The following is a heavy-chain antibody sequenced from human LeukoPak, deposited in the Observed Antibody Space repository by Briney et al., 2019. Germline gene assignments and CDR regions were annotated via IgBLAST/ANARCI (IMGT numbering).Heavy chain of an antibody. J-gene: IGHJ1*01. CDR2: ISGSGGST. D-gene: IGHD6-13*01. V-gene: IGHV3-23*01. CDR1: RFTFSSYA. Sequence: PGGSLRLSCAACRFTFSSYATSWVRQAPGKGLEWISAISGSGGSTYYADSVKGRFTISRDNSKNTLYLQMNSLRAEDTAVYYCAKTSSSSWYEVYFQHWGRGTLVTVSS. CDR3: AKTSSSSWYEVYFQH.